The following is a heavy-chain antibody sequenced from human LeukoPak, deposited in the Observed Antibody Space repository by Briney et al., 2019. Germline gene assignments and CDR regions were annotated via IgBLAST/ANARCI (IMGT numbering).Heavy chain of an antibody. CDR1: GFTFSSYE. Sequence: GGSLRLSCAASGFTFSSYEMHWVRQAPGKGLEWVSYIISSGSAIYYADSVKGRFTISRDNAKNSLYLQMNSLRAEDTAVYYCAREGWNDDLDYWGQGTLVTVSS. CDR3: AREGWNDDLDY. CDR2: IISSGSAI. V-gene: IGHV3-48*03. D-gene: IGHD1-1*01. J-gene: IGHJ4*02.